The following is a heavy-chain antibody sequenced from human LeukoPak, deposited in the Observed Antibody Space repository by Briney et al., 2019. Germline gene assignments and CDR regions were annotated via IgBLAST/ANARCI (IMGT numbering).Heavy chain of an antibody. Sequence: PGGSLRLSCAASGFTFSIYGISWARQARGEGLEWVSAISGSGGSTYYADSVKGRFTISRDNSKNTLYLQMNSLRAEDTAVYYCAKDRGAFDIWGQGAMVTVSS. J-gene: IGHJ3*02. CDR3: AKDRGAFDI. V-gene: IGHV3-23*01. CDR2: ISGSGGST. CDR1: GFTFSIYG.